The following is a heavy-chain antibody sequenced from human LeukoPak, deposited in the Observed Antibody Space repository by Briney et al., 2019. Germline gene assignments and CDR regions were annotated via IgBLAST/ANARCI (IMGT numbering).Heavy chain of an antibody. CDR3: ARDPLFYASGSYHPAHLNY. CDR2: IWYDGSNK. Sequence: GKSLRLSCAASGFTFSSYGMHWVRQVPGKGLEWVAGIWYDGSNKYYADSVKGRFTISRDNSKNALYLQMNSLRAEDTAVYYCARDPLFYASGSYHPAHLNYWGQGTLVTVSS. D-gene: IGHD3-10*01. J-gene: IGHJ4*02. CDR1: GFTFSSYG. V-gene: IGHV3-33*01.